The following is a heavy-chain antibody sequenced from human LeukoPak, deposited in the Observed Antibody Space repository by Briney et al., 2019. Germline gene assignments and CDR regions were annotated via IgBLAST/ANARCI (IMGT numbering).Heavy chain of an antibody. J-gene: IGHJ4*02. CDR3: ARDLSGVTGYTYGRGIDY. Sequence: GGSLRLSCAASVFTFSSYWMSSVRQAPGKGLEWVSNIKKDGSEKYYVDSVKGRFTISRDNAKTSLYLQMNSLRAEDTAVYYCARDLSGVTGYTYGRGIDYWGQGTLVAVSS. CDR1: VFTFSSYW. CDR2: IKKDGSEK. D-gene: IGHD5-18*01. V-gene: IGHV3-7*01.